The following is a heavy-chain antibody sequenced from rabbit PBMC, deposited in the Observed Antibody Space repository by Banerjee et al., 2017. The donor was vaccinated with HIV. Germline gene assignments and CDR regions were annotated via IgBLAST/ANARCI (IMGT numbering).Heavy chain of an antibody. CDR2: IYVGSSGNT. CDR3: ARGAASSYIYYYGMDL. CDR1: GFSFSSSYW. D-gene: IGHD8-1*01. Sequence: QEQLEESGGDLVKPEGSLTLTCTASGFSFSSSYWMCWVRQAPGKGLEWIACIYVGSSGNTYYASWAKGRFTISKTSSTMVTLQMTSLTAADTATYFCARGAASSYIYYYGMDLWGQGTLVTVS. J-gene: IGHJ6*01. V-gene: IGHV1S45*01.